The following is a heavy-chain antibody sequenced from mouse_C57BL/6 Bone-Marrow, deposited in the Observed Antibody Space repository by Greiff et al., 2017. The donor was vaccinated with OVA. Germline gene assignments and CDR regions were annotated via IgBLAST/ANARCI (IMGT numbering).Heavy chain of an antibody. CDR1: GFSFNTYA. CDR2: IRSKSNNYAT. CDR3: VRHGYYAMDY. J-gene: IGHJ4*01. Sequence: DVKLVESGGGLVQPKGSLKLSCAASGFSFNTYAMNWVRQAPGKGLEWVARIRSKSNNYATYYAESVKDRFTISRDDSESMLNLQMNNLKTEDTAMYYCVRHGYYAMDYWGQGTSVTVSS. V-gene: IGHV10-1*01.